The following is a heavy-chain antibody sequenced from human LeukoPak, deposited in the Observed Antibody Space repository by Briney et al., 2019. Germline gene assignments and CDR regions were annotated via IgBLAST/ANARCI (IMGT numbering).Heavy chain of an antibody. Sequence: GGPLRLSCAASGFTFSSYSMNWVRQAPGKGLEWVSVIYSGGSTYYADSVKGRFTISRDNSKNTLYLQMNSLRAEDTAVYYCARVGSGWLTFDYWGQGTLVTVSS. V-gene: IGHV3-53*01. CDR3: ARVGSGWLTFDY. CDR2: IYSGGST. J-gene: IGHJ4*02. D-gene: IGHD6-19*01. CDR1: GFTFSSYS.